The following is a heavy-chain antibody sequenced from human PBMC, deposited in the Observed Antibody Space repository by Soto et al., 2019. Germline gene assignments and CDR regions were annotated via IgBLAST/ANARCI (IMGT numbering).Heavy chain of an antibody. D-gene: IGHD3-10*01. Sequence: QVQLQQWGAGLLKPSETLSLTCAVYGGSFSGYYWSWIRQPPGKGLEWIGEINHSGSTNYNPSLKSRVTISVDTSKNQFSLKLSSVTAADTAVYYCERMVRGVTSFDYWGQGPLVTVSS. CDR1: GGSFSGYY. V-gene: IGHV4-34*01. CDR2: INHSGST. CDR3: ERMVRGVTSFDY. J-gene: IGHJ4*02.